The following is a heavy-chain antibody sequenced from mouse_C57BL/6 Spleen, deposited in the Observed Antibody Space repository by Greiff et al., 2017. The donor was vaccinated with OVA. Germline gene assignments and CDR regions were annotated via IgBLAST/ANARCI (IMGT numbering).Heavy chain of an antibody. V-gene: IGHV1-53*01. CDR1: GYTFTSYW. D-gene: IGHD2-4*01. Sequence: QVQLQQPGTELVKPGASVKLSCKASGYTFTSYWMHWVKQRPGQGLEWIGNINPSNGGTNYNEKFKSKAKLTVDKSSSTAYMQLSSLTSEDSAVYFCASGPYYDYDDAMDYWGQGTSVTVSS. CDR2: INPSNGGT. J-gene: IGHJ4*01. CDR3: ASGPYYDYDDAMDY.